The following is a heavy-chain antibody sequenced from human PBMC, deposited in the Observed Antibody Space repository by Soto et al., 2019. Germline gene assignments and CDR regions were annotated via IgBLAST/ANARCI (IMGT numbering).Heavy chain of an antibody. CDR1: GFSLSTSGVG. CDR2: IYWDDDK. V-gene: IGHV2-5*02. Sequence: QITLKESGPTLVKPTQTLTLTCTFSGFSLSTSGVGVAWIRQPPGKALEWLALIYWDDDKRYSPSLKSRLTITKDTSKNQVVLTMTNTDPGDTATYYCANSRKSYYDILTGYNYWGQGTLVTVSS. D-gene: IGHD3-9*01. CDR3: ANSRKSYYDILTGYNY. J-gene: IGHJ4*02.